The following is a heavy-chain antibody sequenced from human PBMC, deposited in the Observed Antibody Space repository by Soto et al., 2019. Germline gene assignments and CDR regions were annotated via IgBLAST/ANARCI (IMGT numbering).Heavy chain of an antibody. J-gene: IGHJ6*02. CDR1: GFTFSSYW. Sequence: PGGSLRLSCAVSGFTFSSYWMHWVRQAPGKGLLWVSRINSEWSSTSYADSVKGRFTISRDNAKNTLYLQMNSLRAEDTAVYYCARECRGVVVPGGMDVWAQGTTVTVSS. CDR2: INSEWSST. CDR3: ARECRGVVVPGGMDV. V-gene: IGHV3-74*01. D-gene: IGHD2-15*01.